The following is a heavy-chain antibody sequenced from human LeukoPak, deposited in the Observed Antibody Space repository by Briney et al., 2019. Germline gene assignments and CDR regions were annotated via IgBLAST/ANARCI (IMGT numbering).Heavy chain of an antibody. Sequence: SVKVSCKAPGGTFSSYAISRVRQAPGQGLEWMGGIIPIFGTANYAQKFQGRVTITADESTSTAYMKLSSLRSEDTAVYYCAREKRTRRVTIAQQPFDPWGQGTLVTVSS. CDR2: IIPIFGTA. CDR1: GGTFSSYA. CDR3: AREKRTRRVTIAQQPFDP. D-gene: IGHD3-3*01. V-gene: IGHV1-69*01. J-gene: IGHJ5*02.